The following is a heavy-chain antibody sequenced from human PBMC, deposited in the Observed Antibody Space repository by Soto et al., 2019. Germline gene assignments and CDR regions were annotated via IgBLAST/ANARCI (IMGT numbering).Heavy chain of an antibody. D-gene: IGHD2-2*01. J-gene: IGHJ3*01. V-gene: IGHV3-30*18. CDR2: ISYGGTYK. Sequence: PGGSLRLSCAASGFMFSSYGIHWVRQAPGRGLEWVAVISYGGTYKYYADSVKGRFTLSRDNSENTVSLQMNSLRPEDTAVYYCAKQYTDLVIGAFDVWGPGAMVTVSS. CDR3: AKQYTDLVIGAFDV. CDR1: GFMFSSYG.